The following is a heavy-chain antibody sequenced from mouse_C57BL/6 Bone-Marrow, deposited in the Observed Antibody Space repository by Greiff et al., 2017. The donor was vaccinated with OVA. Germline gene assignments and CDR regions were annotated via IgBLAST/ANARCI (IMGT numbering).Heavy chain of an antibody. J-gene: IGHJ3*01. CDR1: GYAFSSSW. Sequence: VQLQESGPELVKPGASVKISCKASGYAFSSSWMNWVKQRPGKGLEWIGRIYPGDGDTNYNGKFKGKATLTADKSSSTAYMQLSSLTSEDSAVYFCARDHYGSSWAYWGQGTLVTVSA. V-gene: IGHV1-82*01. D-gene: IGHD1-1*01. CDR2: IYPGDGDT. CDR3: ARDHYGSSWAY.